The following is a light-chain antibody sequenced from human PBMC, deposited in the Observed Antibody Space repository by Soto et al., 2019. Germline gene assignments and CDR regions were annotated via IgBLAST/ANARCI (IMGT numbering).Light chain of an antibody. CDR3: QQYNNWPPDRT. J-gene: IGKJ1*01. CDR1: QSVSSN. Sequence: EIVMTQSPATLYVSPGERATLSCRASQSVSSNLAWYQQKPGQAPRLLIYGASTRATGIPARFSRSGSGTEFTLTISSLQSEDFAIYFCQQYNNWPPDRTFGQGTKVEIK. V-gene: IGKV3-15*01. CDR2: GAS.